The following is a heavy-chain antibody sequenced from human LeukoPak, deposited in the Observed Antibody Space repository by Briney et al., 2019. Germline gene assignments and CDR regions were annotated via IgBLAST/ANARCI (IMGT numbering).Heavy chain of an antibody. CDR1: GGTFSSYA. CDR2: IIPIFGTA. V-gene: IGHV1-69*13. CDR3: ARGCSSTSCYTSGLAPWFDP. J-gene: IGHJ5*02. D-gene: IGHD2-2*02. Sequence: SVKVSCKASGGTFSSYAISWVRQAPGQGSEWMGGIIPIFGTANYAQKFQGRVTITADESTSTAYMELSSLRSEDTAVYYCARGCSSTSCYTSGLAPWFDPWGQGTLVTVSS.